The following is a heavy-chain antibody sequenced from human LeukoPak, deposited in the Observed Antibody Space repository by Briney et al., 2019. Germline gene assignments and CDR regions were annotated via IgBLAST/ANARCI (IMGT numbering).Heavy chain of an antibody. J-gene: IGHJ6*02. Sequence: PSETLSLTCTVSGGSISSSSYYWGWIRQPPGKGLEWIGSIYYSGSTYYNPSLKSRVTISVDTSKNQFSLQLNSVTPEDTAVYYCARDLNSGSYLYYYYYGMDVWGQGTTVTVSS. D-gene: IGHD1-26*01. CDR3: ARDLNSGSYLYYYYYGMDV. CDR1: GGSISSSSYY. V-gene: IGHV4-39*02. CDR2: IYYSGST.